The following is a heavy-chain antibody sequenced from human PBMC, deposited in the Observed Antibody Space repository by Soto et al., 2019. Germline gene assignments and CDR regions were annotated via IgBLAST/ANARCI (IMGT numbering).Heavy chain of an antibody. CDR2: IYPGVSDT. J-gene: IGHJ4*02. D-gene: IGHD2-8*01. V-gene: IGHV5-51*01. Sequence: GESLKISCKTSGYSFTSHWIGWVRQMPGNGLEWMGIIYPGVSDTSYSPSFHGQFSISADTPINTAYLQWACLKADYTPIPHCARSDYNGNSVHYWGKRTMVTVSS. CDR3: ARSDYNGNSVHY. CDR1: GYSFTSHW.